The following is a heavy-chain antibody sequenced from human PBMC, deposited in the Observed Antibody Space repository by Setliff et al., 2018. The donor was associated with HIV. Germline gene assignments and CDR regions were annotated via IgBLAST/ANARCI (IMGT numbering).Heavy chain of an antibody. D-gene: IGHD3-16*01. CDR3: ARGTLYYDYVWGTPFSFDY. J-gene: IGHJ4*02. V-gene: IGHV4-30-2*02. CDR2: IYHTGTT. CDR1: GGSISSGGYS. Sequence: SETLSLTCAISGGSISSGGYSWTWIRQPPGRGLEWIGYIYHTGTTHYNPSLKSRVTISVDTSKNQFSLKLSSVTAADTAVYYCARGTLYYDYVWGTPFSFDYWGQGTLVTVSS.